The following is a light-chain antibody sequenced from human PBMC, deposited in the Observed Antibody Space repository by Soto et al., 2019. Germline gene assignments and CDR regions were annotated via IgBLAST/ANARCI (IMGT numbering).Light chain of an antibody. CDR3: QQSFITPFT. Sequence: DLQMTQSPSSLSASVGDRVTITCRASQSISSYLNWYQQKPGKAPKLLIYAYNLQSGVPSRFSGSGSGTDFTLTISSLQPEDFATYYCQQSFITPFTFGPGSTVDIK. CDR1: QSISSY. J-gene: IGKJ3*01. V-gene: IGKV1-39*01. CDR2: AY.